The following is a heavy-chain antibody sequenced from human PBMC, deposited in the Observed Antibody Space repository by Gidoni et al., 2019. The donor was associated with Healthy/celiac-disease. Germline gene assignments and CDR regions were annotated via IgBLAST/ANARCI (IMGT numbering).Heavy chain of an antibody. D-gene: IGHD2-21*02. CDR2: ISSSSSYI. CDR1: GGTLSRSS. CDR3: ARAGTVVTSSLFWH. V-gene: IGHV3-21*01. J-gene: IGHJ1*01. Sequence: EVQLVESGGGLVKHGGSLRPSGAASGGTLSRSSMSWVCQAPGKGLSWVSSISSSSSYIYYADSVKGRFTISIANAKNSLYLQMTSRRAEDAAVYYCARAGTVVTSSLFWHWGQGTLVTVSS.